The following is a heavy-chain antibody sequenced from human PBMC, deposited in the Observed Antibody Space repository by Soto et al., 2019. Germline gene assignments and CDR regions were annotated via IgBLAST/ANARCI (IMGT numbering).Heavy chain of an antibody. CDR3: ARDLYYYDTSGYYVLYFDY. D-gene: IGHD3-22*01. J-gene: IGHJ4*02. Sequence: GGSLRLSCAASGFTFSSYSMNWVRQAPGKGLEWVSSISSSSSYIYYANSVKGRFTISRDNAKNSLYLQMNSLRAEDTAVYYCARDLYYYDTSGYYVLYFDYWGQGTLVTVSS. CDR2: ISSSSSYI. V-gene: IGHV3-21*01. CDR1: GFTFSSYS.